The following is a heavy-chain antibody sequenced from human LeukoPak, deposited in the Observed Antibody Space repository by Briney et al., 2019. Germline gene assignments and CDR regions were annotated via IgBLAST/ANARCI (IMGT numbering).Heavy chain of an antibody. J-gene: IGHJ4*02. CDR1: GYTFTSYA. Sequence: ASVKVSCKASGYTFTSYAMNWVRQAPGQGLEWMGWINTNTGNPTHAQGFTGRFVFSLDTSVSTAYLQISSLKAEDTAVYYCARVPHLAGYYYGSGSYSYFDYWGQGTLVTVSS. V-gene: IGHV7-4-1*02. D-gene: IGHD3-10*01. CDR3: ARVPHLAGYYYGSGSYSYFDY. CDR2: INTNTGNP.